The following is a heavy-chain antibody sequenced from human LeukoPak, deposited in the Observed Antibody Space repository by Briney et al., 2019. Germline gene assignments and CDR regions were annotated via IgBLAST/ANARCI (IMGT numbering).Heavy chain of an antibody. CDR1: GYTFTSYG. CDR3: ARHIGSTSWNNPVDY. J-gene: IGHJ4*02. Sequence: GASVKVSCKASGYTFTSYGISWVRQAPGQGLEWMGRIIPILGIANYAQKFQGRVTITADKSTSTAYLQWSSLKASDTAMYYCARHIGSTSWNNPVDYWGQGTLVTVSS. CDR2: IIPILGIA. D-gene: IGHD2-2*01. V-gene: IGHV1-69*04.